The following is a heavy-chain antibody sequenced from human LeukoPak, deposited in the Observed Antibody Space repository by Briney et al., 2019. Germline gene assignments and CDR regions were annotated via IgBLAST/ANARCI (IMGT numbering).Heavy chain of an antibody. Sequence: SETLSLTCTVSGGSISSYYWSWIRQPPGKGLEWIGYIYYSGSTNYNPSLKSRVTISVDTSKNQFSLKLSSVTAADTAVYYCARDEYSSRTYYYMDVWGKGTTVTVSS. J-gene: IGHJ6*03. CDR2: IYYSGST. CDR3: ARDEYSSRTYYYMDV. CDR1: GGSISSYY. D-gene: IGHD6-13*01. V-gene: IGHV4-59*01.